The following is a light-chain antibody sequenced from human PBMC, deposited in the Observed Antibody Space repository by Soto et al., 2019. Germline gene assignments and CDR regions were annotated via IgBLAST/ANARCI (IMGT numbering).Light chain of an antibody. V-gene: IGKV3-15*01. Sequence: EIVMTQSPATLSVSPGERATLSCRASQSVSSKLAWYQQKPGQAPRLLIYGASTRATGIPARFSGSGSGTEFTLTIGSLQPDDFATYYCQQSYSTPITFGQGTRLEIK. J-gene: IGKJ5*01. CDR2: GAS. CDR1: QSVSSK. CDR3: QQSYSTPIT.